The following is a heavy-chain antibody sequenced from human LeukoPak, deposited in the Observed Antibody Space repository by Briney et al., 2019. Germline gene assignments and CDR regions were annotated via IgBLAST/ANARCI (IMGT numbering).Heavy chain of an antibody. CDR2: IYPGDSDT. J-gene: IGHJ5*02. D-gene: IGHD2-2*01. V-gene: IGHV5-51*01. CDR1: GYSFTSYW. CDR3: ARQGVVVPAGALARYDKTWFDP. Sequence: KPGESLKISCKGSGYSFTSYWIGWVRQMPGKGLEWMGIIYPGDSDTRYSPSFQGQVTISADKSISTAYLQWSSLKASDTAMYYCARQGVVVPAGALARYDKTWFDPWGQGTLVTVSS.